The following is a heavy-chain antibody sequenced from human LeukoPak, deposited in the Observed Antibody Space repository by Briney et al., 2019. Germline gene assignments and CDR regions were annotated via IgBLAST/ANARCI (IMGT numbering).Heavy chain of an antibody. CDR3: ARDPSRNYYYDSSGYYYD. CDR2: ISAYNGNT. J-gene: IGHJ4*02. V-gene: IGHV1-18*01. D-gene: IGHD3-22*01. CDR1: GYTFTSYG. Sequence: ASVKVSCKASGYTFTSYGISWVRQAPGQGLEWMGWISAYNGNTNYAQKLQGRVTMTTDTSTSTAYMELGSLRSDDTAVYYCARDPSRNYYYDSSGYYYDWGQGTLVTVSS.